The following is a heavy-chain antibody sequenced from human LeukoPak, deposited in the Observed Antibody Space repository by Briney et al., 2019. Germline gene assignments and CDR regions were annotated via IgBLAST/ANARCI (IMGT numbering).Heavy chain of an antibody. V-gene: IGHV3-21*04. J-gene: IGHJ3*02. CDR3: ARGGSLTYYDYIWGSSGAHDI. CDR1: GFTFSSYS. Sequence: PLGSLRLSCAASGFTFSSYSMSWVRQTPGQGLEWIACISGYSRNTYYADTLTGRVTITTDTSTSTAYMELRTLRADDTAVYYCARGGSLTYYDYIWGSSGAHDIWGQGTMVTVSS. CDR2: ISGYSRNT. D-gene: IGHD3-16*01.